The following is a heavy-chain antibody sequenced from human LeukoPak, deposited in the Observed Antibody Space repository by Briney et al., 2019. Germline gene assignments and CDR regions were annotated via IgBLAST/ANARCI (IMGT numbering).Heavy chain of an antibody. V-gene: IGHV3-48*01. CDR2: ISSSSSTI. CDR1: GFTFSSYS. D-gene: IGHD2-2*01. J-gene: IGHJ4*02. Sequence: GGSLRLSCAASGFTFSSYSMNWVSQAPGKGVEWVSYISSSSSTIYYADSVKGRVTISRDNAKNSLYLQMNSLRAEDTAVYYCARDLCSSTSCFFDYWGQGTLVTVSS. CDR3: ARDLCSSTSCFFDY.